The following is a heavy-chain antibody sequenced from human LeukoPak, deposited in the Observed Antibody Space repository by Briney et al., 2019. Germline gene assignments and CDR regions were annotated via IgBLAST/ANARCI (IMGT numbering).Heavy chain of an antibody. CDR2: ISSSSSTI. Sequence: GGSLTLSCAASGFTFSSYSMNWVRQAPGKALEWVSYISSSSSTIYYADSVKGRFTISRDNAKNSLYLQMNSLRAEDTAVYYCARASRVYDLEDAFDIWGQGTMVTVSS. V-gene: IGHV3-48*04. CDR3: ARASRVYDLEDAFDI. D-gene: IGHD3-3*01. J-gene: IGHJ3*02. CDR1: GFTFSSYS.